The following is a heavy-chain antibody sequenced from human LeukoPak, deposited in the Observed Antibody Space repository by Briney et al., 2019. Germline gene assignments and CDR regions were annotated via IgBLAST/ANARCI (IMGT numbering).Heavy chain of an antibody. CDR3: ERGKSWYYYDSSGRGGWFDP. CDR1: GFTFSSYS. CDR2: ISSSSSTI. V-gene: IGHV3-48*01. Sequence: PGGSLRLSCAASGFTFSSYSMNWVRQAPGKGLEWVSYISSSSSTIYYADSVKGRFTISRDNAKNSLYLQMNSLRAEDTAVYYCERGKSWYYYDSSGRGGWFDPWGQGTMVTVSS. D-gene: IGHD3-22*01. J-gene: IGHJ5*02.